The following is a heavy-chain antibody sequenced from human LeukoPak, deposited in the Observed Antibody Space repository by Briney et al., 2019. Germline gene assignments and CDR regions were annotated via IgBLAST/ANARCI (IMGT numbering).Heavy chain of an antibody. CDR2: MRGDATEI. Sequence: PGGSLRLSCAASGFPFDVQTMSWVRQAPGKGLDWVASMRGDATEIHYADSVKGRFTIFRDNPKNSLYLQMNSLRAEDTAVYYCARGGATRGRFENWGQGTLVTVSS. D-gene: IGHD1-26*01. CDR1: GFPFDVQT. CDR3: ARGGATRGRFEN. J-gene: IGHJ4*02. V-gene: IGHV3-7*01.